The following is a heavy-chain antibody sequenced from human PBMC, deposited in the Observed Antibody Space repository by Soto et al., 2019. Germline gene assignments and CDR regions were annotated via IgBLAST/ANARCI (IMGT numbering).Heavy chain of an antibody. J-gene: IGHJ6*02. CDR1: GDSVSSYY. CDR3: ARGVLRYYHYGMDV. Sequence: QVQLQESGPGLVKPSETLSLSCTVSGDSVSSYYWSWIRQLPGRGLEWIGNIYISGNTNYNPSLKSRVTISRDTSKNQFSMNLKSVTAADTAVYYCARGVLRYYHYGMDVWGQGTTVTVSS. V-gene: IGHV4-59*02. CDR2: IYISGNT.